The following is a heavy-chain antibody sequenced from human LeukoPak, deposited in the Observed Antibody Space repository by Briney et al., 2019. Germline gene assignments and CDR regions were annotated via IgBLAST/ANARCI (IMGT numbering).Heavy chain of an antibody. CDR1: GFTFSSYG. J-gene: IGHJ4*02. V-gene: IGHV3-30*03. D-gene: IGHD6-13*01. CDR2: IANDGSII. Sequence: GRSLRLSCAASGFTFSSYGMHWVRQAPGKGLEWVAVIANDGSIIYYADSVKGRFTISRDNSKNTLYLQMNSLRVEDTAVYYCARDREAAADLGYWGQGTLVTVSS. CDR3: ARDREAAADLGY.